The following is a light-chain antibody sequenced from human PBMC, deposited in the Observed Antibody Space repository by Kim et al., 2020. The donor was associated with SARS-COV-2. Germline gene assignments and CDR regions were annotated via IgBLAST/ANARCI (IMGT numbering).Light chain of an antibody. CDR1: QTISSW. Sequence: DIQMTQSPSTLSASVGDRVTITCRASQTISSWLAWYQQKPGKAPNLLIYKASTLESGVPSRFSGSGSGTEFTLTISSLQPDDFATYYCQQYNSSPLTFGAGTKVDIK. V-gene: IGKV1-5*03. J-gene: IGKJ3*01. CDR2: KAS. CDR3: QQYNSSPLT.